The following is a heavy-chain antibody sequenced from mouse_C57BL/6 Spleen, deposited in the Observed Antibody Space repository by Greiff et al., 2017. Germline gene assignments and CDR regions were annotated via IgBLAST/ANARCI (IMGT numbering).Heavy chain of an antibody. Sequence: QVQLQQPGAELVRPGTSVKLSCKASGYTFTSYWMHWVKQRPGQGLEWIGVIDPSDSYTNYNQKFKGKATLTVDTSSSTAYMQLSSLTSEGSAVYDCARRRGSRRCYLDYWGQGTTLTVSS. V-gene: IGHV1-59*01. CDR2: IDPSDSYT. CDR3: ARRRGSRRCYLDY. J-gene: IGHJ2*01. CDR1: GYTFTSYW. D-gene: IGHD1-1*01.